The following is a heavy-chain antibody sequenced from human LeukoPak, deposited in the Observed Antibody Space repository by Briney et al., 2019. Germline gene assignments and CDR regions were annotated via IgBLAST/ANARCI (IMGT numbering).Heavy chain of an antibody. CDR3: ARDKGRDGYTAFDY. D-gene: IGHD5-24*01. Sequence: APVKVSCKASGYTLTGYYMHWVRQAPGQGLEWMGRINPNSGDTNYAQKFQGRVTITRHTSISTAYMELSRLRSDDTAVYYCARDKGRDGYTAFDYWGQGTLVTVSS. J-gene: IGHJ4*02. V-gene: IGHV1-2*06. CDR2: INPNSGDT. CDR1: GYTLTGYY.